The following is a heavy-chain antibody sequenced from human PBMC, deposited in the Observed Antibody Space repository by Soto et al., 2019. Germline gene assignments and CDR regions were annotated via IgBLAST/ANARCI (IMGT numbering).Heavy chain of an antibody. V-gene: IGHV1-18*01. D-gene: IGHD4-4*01. CDR3: ARGNPGAYSNSYYYSYYGMEV. CDR1: GYTFTSYG. Sequence: ASVKVSCKASGYTFTSYGISRVRQAPGQGLEWMGWISAYNGNTNYAQKLQGRVTMTTDTSTSTAYMELRSLRSDDTAVYYCARGNPGAYSNSYYYSYYGMEVWGQGTTVTVSS. CDR2: ISAYNGNT. J-gene: IGHJ6*02.